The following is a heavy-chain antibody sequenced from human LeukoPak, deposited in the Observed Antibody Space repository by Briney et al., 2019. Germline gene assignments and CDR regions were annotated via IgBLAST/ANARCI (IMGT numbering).Heavy chain of an antibody. V-gene: IGHV3-23*01. CDR1: GFSFNSYA. J-gene: IGHJ4*02. CDR2: IIGSSGST. D-gene: IGHD5-12*01. CDR3: AKGGYDYIEVAYFDF. Sequence: GGSLRLSCAASGFSFNSYAISWVRQAPGKGLECVSIIIGSSGSTFYADSVKGGSTISRDSSKITLYLQMNSLRLEATPVYYCAKGGYDYIEVAYFDFWGQGTLVTVSS.